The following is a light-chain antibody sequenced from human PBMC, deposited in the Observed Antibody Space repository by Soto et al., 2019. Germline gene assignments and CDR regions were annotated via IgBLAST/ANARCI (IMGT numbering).Light chain of an antibody. Sequence: EIVLTHSPGTLSLSPGERATLSCRASQSVSDSHVAWYQQKPGQAPRLLVYDAAWRVTGIPDRCSGVGSWTYVCLAVSILGSGVSSALFIQQDGGPPPTLGQGTKVDIK. V-gene: IGKV3-20*01. CDR2: DAA. J-gene: IGKJ1*01. CDR1: QSVSDSH. CDR3: QQDGGPPPT.